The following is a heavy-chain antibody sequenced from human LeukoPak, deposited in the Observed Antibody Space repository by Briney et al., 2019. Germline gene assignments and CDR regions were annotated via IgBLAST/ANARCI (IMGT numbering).Heavy chain of an antibody. CDR3: ARSGIVGAAGRIWFDP. V-gene: IGHV3-21*01. J-gene: IGHJ5*02. CDR2: ITRTSNYI. D-gene: IGHD1-26*01. Sequence: PGGSLRLYCAASGFTFSSYTMNWVRQAPGKGLEWASSITRTSNYIYYADSVKGRFTISRDNAKNSLFLQMNSLRAEDTAVYYCARSGIVGAAGRIWFDPWGQGTLVTVSS. CDR1: GFTFSSYT.